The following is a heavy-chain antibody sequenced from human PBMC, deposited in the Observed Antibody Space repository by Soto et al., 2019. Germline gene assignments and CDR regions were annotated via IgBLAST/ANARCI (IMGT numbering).Heavy chain of an antibody. Sequence: GGSLRLSCAASGFTFSSYAMSWVRQAPGKGLEWVSAISGSGGSTYYADSVKGRFTISRDNSKNTLYLQMNSLRAEDTAVYYCGRDGDYGEIDHWGQGTLVTVSS. D-gene: IGHD4-17*01. V-gene: IGHV3-23*01. J-gene: IGHJ4*02. CDR3: GRDGDYGEIDH. CDR1: GFTFSSYA. CDR2: ISGSGGST.